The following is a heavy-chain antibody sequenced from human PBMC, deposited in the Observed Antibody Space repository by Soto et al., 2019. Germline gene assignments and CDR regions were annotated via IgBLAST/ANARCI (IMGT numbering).Heavy chain of an antibody. CDR3: ARDRGWNIVVIPASFDL. Sequence: EVQLVESGGGLVQPGGSLRLSCAASGVSFSALWMSWVRQIPGKGLEWVANINQDGSEKQYVDSVKGRFTISRDNAKNSLFLQMNSLRAEDSAVYYCARDRGWNIVVIPASFDLWGRGALVSVSS. CDR2: INQDGSEK. V-gene: IGHV3-7*01. D-gene: IGHD2-15*01. J-gene: IGHJ4*02. CDR1: GVSFSALW.